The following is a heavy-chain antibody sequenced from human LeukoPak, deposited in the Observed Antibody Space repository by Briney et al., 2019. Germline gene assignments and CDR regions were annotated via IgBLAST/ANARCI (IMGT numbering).Heavy chain of an antibody. CDR2: IYYSGST. Sequence: SETLSLTCTVSGGSISSSSYYWGWIRQPPWKGLEWIGSIYYSGSTYYNPSLKSRGTMSVDTSKNQFSLKLSSVTAADTAVYYCARHEPGGIFGVVGIAFDIWGQGTMVTVSS. CDR3: ARHEPGGIFGVVGIAFDI. D-gene: IGHD3-3*01. V-gene: IGHV4-39*01. J-gene: IGHJ3*02. CDR1: GGSISSSSYY.